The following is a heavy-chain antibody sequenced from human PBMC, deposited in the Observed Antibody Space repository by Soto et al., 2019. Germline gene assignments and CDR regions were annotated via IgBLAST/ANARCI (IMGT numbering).Heavy chain of an antibody. CDR1: GYIFSNYY. D-gene: IGHD3-10*01. Sequence: QVQLVQSGAEVKKSGTSVKVSCKASGYIFSNYYMHWVRQAPGQGLEWMGVFNPSGDATHYAQSFQGRVSVTRDTSTSTVYMELRTLTSEDTAVYYCARRGMSKIGFDTWGQGTMVTVSS. J-gene: IGHJ3*02. CDR2: FNPSGDAT. CDR3: ARRGMSKIGFDT. V-gene: IGHV1-46*01.